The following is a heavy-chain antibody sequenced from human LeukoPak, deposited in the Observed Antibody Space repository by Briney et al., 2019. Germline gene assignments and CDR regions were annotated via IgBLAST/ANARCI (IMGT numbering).Heavy chain of an antibody. CDR3: ARDSLKNGYNYDYFDY. CDR2: ISYDGSNE. V-gene: IGHV3-30-3*01. CDR1: GFTFITYA. J-gene: IGHJ4*02. Sequence: GSLILSCAASGFTFITYAMHWVRPAPGKGLEWVAVISYDGSNEYYVDSVKGRFTISRDNSKNILYLQMNSLTAEDTAVYYCARDSLKNGYNYDYFDYWGQGTLVTVSS. D-gene: IGHD5-24*01.